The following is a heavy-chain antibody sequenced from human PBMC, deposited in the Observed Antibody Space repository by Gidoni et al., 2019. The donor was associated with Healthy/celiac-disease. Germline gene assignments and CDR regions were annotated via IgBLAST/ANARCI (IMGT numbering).Heavy chain of an antibody. CDR3: TTAPWVVVVILSNGDAFDI. CDR1: GFTFSNAW. V-gene: IGHV3-15*01. Sequence: EVQLVASGGGLVKPGGSLRLSCAASGFTFSNAWMSWVRQAPGKGLDLVGRIKSKTDGGRTDYAAPVKGRFTISRDDSKNTLYLQMNSLKTEDTAVYYCTTAPWVVVVILSNGDAFDIWGQGTMVTVSS. J-gene: IGHJ3*02. D-gene: IGHD3-22*01. CDR2: IKSKTDGGRT.